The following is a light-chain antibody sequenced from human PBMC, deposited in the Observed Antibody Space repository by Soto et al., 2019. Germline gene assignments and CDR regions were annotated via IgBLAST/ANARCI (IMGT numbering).Light chain of an antibody. J-gene: IGKJ1*01. Sequence: EIVLTQSPGTLSLSPGERATLSCRASQSVSSSYFAWYQQRFGQAPRLLIYGASSRATGIPDRFSGSGSGTNFTLTISRLELEDFAVYYCQQYSSSSWTFGQGTKVEIK. V-gene: IGKV3-20*01. CDR3: QQYSSSSWT. CDR2: GAS. CDR1: QSVSSSY.